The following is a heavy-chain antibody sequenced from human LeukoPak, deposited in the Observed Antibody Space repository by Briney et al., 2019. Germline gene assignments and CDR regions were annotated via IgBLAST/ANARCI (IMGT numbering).Heavy chain of an antibody. CDR2: IKQDGSEK. D-gene: IGHD3-22*01. Sequence: RGGSVRLSCAASGFTFSSYWMNWVRQAPGKGLEWVASIKQDGSEKYYVDSVKGRFTISRDNAKNSLYLQMNSLRAEDTAVYYCASGSTTYYDSSGYYDWGQGTLVTLYS. CDR3: ASGSTTYYDSSGYYD. V-gene: IGHV3-7*01. J-gene: IGHJ4*02. CDR1: GFTFSSYW.